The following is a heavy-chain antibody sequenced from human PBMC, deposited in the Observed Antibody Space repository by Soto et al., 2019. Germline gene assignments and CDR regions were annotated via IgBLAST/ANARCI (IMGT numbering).Heavy chain of an antibody. V-gene: IGHV4-39*01. J-gene: IGHJ4*02. CDR3: ARHEENDFDY. Sequence: SETLSLTCTVSGGSISSSSYYWGWIRQPPGKGLEWIGSIYYSGSTYYNPSLKSRVTISVDTSKNQFSLKLSSVTAADTAVYYCARHEENDFDYWGQGTLVTVSS. CDR1: GGSISSSSYY. CDR2: IYYSGST.